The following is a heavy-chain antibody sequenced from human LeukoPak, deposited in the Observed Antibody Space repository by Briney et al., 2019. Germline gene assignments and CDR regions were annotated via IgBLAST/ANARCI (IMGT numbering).Heavy chain of an antibody. Sequence: SETLSLTCDVYGGSFSDHYWNWIRQPPGKGLEWIGEINHSGSTNYKSSLKSRVTMSVDTSKNQFSLRLSSVTAADTAVYYCARSRFLNMFPLDYWGQGTLVTVSS. CDR2: INHSGST. J-gene: IGHJ4*02. CDR1: GGSFSDHY. D-gene: IGHD2/OR15-2a*01. CDR3: ARSRFLNMFPLDY. V-gene: IGHV4-34*01.